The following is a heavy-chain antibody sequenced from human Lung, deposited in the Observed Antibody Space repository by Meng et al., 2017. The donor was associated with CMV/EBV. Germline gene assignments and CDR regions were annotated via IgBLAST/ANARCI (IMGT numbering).Heavy chain of an antibody. J-gene: IGHJ4*02. CDR1: GYAFTGYY. CDR2: IHPNSGDT. V-gene: IGHV1-2*02. CDR3: ARGFTIFGVVSSIHFDS. D-gene: IGHD3-3*01. Sequence: ASVXVSXKGSGYAFTGYYIHWLRQAPGQGLEWVGWIHPNSGDTHYAQKLQGRVTLTKYTSITTAYMELSRLRSDDTAVYYCARGFTIFGVVSSIHFDSWGQGTXVTVDS.